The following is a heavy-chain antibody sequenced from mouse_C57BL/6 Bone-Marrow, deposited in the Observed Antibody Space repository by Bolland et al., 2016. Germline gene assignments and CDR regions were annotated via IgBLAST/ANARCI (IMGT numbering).Heavy chain of an antibody. J-gene: IGHJ4*01. V-gene: IGHV10-3*01. Sequence: YAESVKDRFSISRDNSENLLYLQMNSLRNEDTALYYCARDSNDAMDYWGQGTS. CDR3: ARDSNDAMDY.